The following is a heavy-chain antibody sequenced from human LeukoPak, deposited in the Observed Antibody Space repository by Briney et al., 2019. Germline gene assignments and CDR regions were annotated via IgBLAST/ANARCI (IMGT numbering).Heavy chain of an antibody. CDR3: ATQSYYYDCSGYYTT. CDR1: GFTFSKFW. D-gene: IGHD3-22*01. V-gene: IGHV3-7*01. Sequence: GGSLRLPCAASGFTFSKFWMNWVRHTPGKGLEWVASIKQDGTEKYYADSVKGRFTISRDNGKNSLYLQMSSLRAEDTAIYYCATQSYYYDCSGYYTTWGQGTLVTVSS. J-gene: IGHJ4*02. CDR2: IKQDGTEK.